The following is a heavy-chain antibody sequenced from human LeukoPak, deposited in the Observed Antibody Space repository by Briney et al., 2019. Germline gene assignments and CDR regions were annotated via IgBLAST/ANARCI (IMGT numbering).Heavy chain of an antibody. D-gene: IGHD6-25*01. CDR2: ISAGVVRT. CDR1: GFTFSSYA. V-gene: IGHV3-23*01. J-gene: IGHJ4*02. Sequence: PGGSLRLSCAASGFTFSSYAMGWVRQAPGKGLEWVSAISAGVVRTYYAASVRGRFTISRDNSENTLYMQMHSLRVDDTAVCYCAKNLSGYSHAYWGQGTLVTVCS. CDR3: AKNLSGYSHAY.